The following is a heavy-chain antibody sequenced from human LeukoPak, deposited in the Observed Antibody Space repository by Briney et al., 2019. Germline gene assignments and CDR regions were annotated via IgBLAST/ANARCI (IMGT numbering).Heavy chain of an antibody. D-gene: IGHD6-13*01. CDR1: GGTFSGYA. J-gene: IGHJ4*02. V-gene: IGHV1-69*06. CDR2: IIPIFGTA. Sequence: SVKVSCKASGGTFSGYAISWVRQAPGQGLEWMGGIIPIFGTANYAQKFQGRVTITADKSTSTAYMELSSLRSEDTAVYYCARYSSSWYYFDYWGQGTLVTVPS. CDR3: ARYSSSWYYFDY.